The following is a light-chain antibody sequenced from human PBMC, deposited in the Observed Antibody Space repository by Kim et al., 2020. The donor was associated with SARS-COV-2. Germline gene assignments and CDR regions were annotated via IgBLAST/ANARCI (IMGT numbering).Light chain of an antibody. CDR2: EDR. CDR1: ALPKKY. V-gene: IGLV3-10*01. Sequence: SYELTQPPSVSVSPGQTARITCSGEALPKKYAYWYQQKSGQAPVLVIYEDRKRPSGIPERFSASSSGTVATLSISGAQVEDEGDYYCYSTDFSRKHRVFGGGTQLTVL. CDR3: YSTDFSRKHRV. J-gene: IGLJ3*02.